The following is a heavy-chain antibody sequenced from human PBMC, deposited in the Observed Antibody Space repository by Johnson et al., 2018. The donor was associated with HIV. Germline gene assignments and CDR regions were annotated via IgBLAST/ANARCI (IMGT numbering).Heavy chain of an antibody. CDR2: IWYDGRNK. V-gene: IGHV3-33*08. CDR3: AREVDGFDI. Sequence: QVQLVESGGGVVQPGRSLRLSCAASGFTFSSYAMHWVRQAPGKGLAWVAVIWYDGRNKYYADSVKGRFTISRDNSKNTLYLQMNSLRAEDTAVYYCAREVDGFDIWGQGTMVTVSS. CDR1: GFTFSSYA. J-gene: IGHJ3*02.